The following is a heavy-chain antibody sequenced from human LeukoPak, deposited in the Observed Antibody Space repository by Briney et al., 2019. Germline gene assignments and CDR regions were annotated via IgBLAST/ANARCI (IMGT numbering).Heavy chain of an antibody. CDR3: AGHTYTGLGDY. D-gene: IGHD6-19*01. J-gene: IGHJ4*02. CDR2: IYYSGST. CDR1: GGSLSSYY. V-gene: IGHV4-59*01. Sequence: SETPFLPCTVSGGSLSSYYWSWVRQPPGKGLEWIGYIYYSGSTNYNPSLKSRVTISVDTSKNQFSLKLSSVTAADTAVYYCAGHTYTGLGDYWGQGTLVTVSS.